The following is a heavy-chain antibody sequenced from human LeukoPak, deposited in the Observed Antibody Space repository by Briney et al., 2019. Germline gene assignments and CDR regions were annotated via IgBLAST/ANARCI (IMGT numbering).Heavy chain of an antibody. V-gene: IGHV1-69*13. CDR1: GGTFSSYA. J-gene: IGHJ6*03. CDR2: IIPVFGTA. D-gene: IGHD2-2*01. Sequence: SVKVSCKASGGTFSSYAISWVRQAPGQGLEWMGGIIPVFGTANYAQKFQGRVTITADESTSTAYMELSSLRSEDTAVYYCARGSLGYCSSTSCYYYYYYMDVWGKGTTVTVSS. CDR3: ARGSLGYCSSTSCYYYYYYMDV.